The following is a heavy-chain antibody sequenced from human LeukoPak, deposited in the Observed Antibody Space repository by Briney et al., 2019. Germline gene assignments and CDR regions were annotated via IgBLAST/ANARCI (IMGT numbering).Heavy chain of an antibody. J-gene: IGHJ4*02. CDR2: ISPGGGSK. CDR1: GFTFTDYN. CDR3: AGGRDTAVAGPGGYFDY. Sequence: GGSLRLSCAAFGFTFTDYNMSWIRQAPGEGLECVSYISPGGGSKYFADSVKGRFTISRDNAKNSLYLQMNSLTAEDTAVYYCAGGRDTAVAGPGGYFDYWAQGTLVTVSS. V-gene: IGHV3-11*01. D-gene: IGHD6-19*01.